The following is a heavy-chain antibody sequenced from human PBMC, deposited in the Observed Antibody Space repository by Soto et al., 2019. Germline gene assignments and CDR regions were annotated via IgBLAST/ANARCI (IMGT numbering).Heavy chain of an antibody. D-gene: IGHD1-26*01. CDR2: IYYSGST. V-gene: IGHV4-59*01. J-gene: IGHJ3*02. CDR3: AIEKVGATSIHVFDI. CDR1: GGSIRSYY. Sequence: LVTLSLTCTVSGGSIRSYYWSWIRKPTGKGLEWIGYIYYSGSTNYNPSLKSRVTISVDTSKNQFSLKLSSVTAADTAVYYCAIEKVGATSIHVFDIWGQGTMVTVSS.